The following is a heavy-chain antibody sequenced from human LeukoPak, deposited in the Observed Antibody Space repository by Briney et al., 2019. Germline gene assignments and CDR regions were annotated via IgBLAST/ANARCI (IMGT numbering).Heavy chain of an antibody. J-gene: IGHJ3*02. V-gene: IGHV4-59*01. Sequence: PGGSLRLSXAASGFTFSTYWMHWIRQPPGKGLEWIGYIYYSGSTNYNPSLKSRVTISVDTSKNQFSLKLSSVTAADAAVYYCARDSEAFDIWGPGTMVTVSS. CDR1: GFTFSTYW. CDR2: IYYSGST. CDR3: ARDSEAFDI.